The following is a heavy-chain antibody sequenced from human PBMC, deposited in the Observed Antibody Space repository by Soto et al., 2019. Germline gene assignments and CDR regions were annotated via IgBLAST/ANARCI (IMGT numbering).Heavy chain of an antibody. J-gene: IGHJ4*02. CDR1: GFTFDDYA. V-gene: IGHV3-9*01. D-gene: IGHD3-9*01. CDR3: AKDRYFDWLLPDY. CDR2: ISWNSGSI. Sequence: PGGSLRLSCAASGFTFDDYAMHWVRQAPGKGLEWVSGISWNSGSIGYAESVKGRFTISRDNAKNSLYLQMNSLRAEDTALYYCAKDRYFDWLLPDYWGQGTLVTVSS.